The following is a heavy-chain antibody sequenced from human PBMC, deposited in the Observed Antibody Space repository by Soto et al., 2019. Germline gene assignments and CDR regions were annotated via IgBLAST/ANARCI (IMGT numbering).Heavy chain of an antibody. Sequence: GASVKVSCKASGVTFTGYYIHWVRQAPGQGLEWMGWINPNSGGTNCAQNFQGWVTMTKNTLYLQMNSLRAEDTAVYYCAKDLHQYSSGWSPRPGGYYGMDVWGQGTTVTVSS. CDR2: INPNSGGT. CDR1: GVTFTGYY. CDR3: AKDLHQYSSGWSPRPGGYYGMDV. D-gene: IGHD6-19*01. J-gene: IGHJ6*02. V-gene: IGHV1-2*04.